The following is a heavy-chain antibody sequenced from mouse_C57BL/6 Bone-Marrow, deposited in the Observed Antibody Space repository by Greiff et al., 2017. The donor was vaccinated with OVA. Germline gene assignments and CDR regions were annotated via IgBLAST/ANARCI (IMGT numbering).Heavy chain of an antibody. CDR3: ARRGYDYDGRFDY. Sequence: QVQLQQPGAELVKPGASVKLSCKASGYTFTSYWMQWVKQRPGQGLEWIGEIDPSYSYTNYNQKFKGKATLTVDTSSSTAYMQLSSLTSEDSAVYYCARRGYDYDGRFDYWGQGTTLTVSS. V-gene: IGHV1-50*01. J-gene: IGHJ2*01. CDR2: IDPSYSYT. D-gene: IGHD2-4*01. CDR1: GYTFTSYW.